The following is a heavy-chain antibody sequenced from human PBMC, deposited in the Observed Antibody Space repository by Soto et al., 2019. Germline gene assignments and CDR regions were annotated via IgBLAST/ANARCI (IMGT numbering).Heavy chain of an antibody. V-gene: IGHV3-11*05. Sequence: QVQLVESGGGLVEPGGSLRLSCGASGFTFSDYYMTWIRQAPGKGLEWVSYIAGTSYYTNYADSVKGRFIISRDNAKSSLYLQMKGLRAEDTDVYYCARAKSSGRHAAFDIWGQGTVVTVSS. CDR1: GFTFSDYY. J-gene: IGHJ3*02. CDR3: ARAKSSGRHAAFDI. CDR2: IAGTSYYT. D-gene: IGHD1-26*01.